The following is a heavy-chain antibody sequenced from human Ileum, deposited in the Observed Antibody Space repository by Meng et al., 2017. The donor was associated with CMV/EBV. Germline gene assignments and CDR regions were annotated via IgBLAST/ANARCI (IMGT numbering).Heavy chain of an antibody. CDR2: INQSGST. CDR1: GESFSGYY. CDR3: ARGRRYLFY. V-gene: IGHV4-34*01. Sequence: QVLLHQWGAGLLKPSETLSLTCSVYGESFSGYYWDWIRQSPGKGLEWIGQINQSGSTNYNPSLKSRVTISVDTSKNQFSLKLSSVTAADAAMYYCARGRRYLFYWSQGTLVTVSS. J-gene: IGHJ4*02. D-gene: IGHD3-9*01.